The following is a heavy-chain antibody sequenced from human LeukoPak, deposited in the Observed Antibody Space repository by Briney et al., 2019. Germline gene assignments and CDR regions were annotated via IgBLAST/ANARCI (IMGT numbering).Heavy chain of an antibody. CDR3: APQTMILVL. CDR1: GFTFNTHW. D-gene: IGHD3-22*01. Sequence: GGSLRLSCVASGFTFNTHWVSWVRQAPGKGQEWVANIKEDGSKTDYVDSVKGRFTISRDNAKNSVFLQMNSLRAEDTAVYYCAPQTMILVLGGQGTLVTVSS. V-gene: IGHV3-7*01. J-gene: IGHJ4*02. CDR2: IKEDGSKT.